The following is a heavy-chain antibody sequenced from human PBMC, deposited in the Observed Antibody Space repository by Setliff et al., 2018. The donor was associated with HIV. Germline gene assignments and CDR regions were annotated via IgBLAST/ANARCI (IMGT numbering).Heavy chain of an antibody. CDR2: NSGYGEET. V-gene: IGHV3-23*01. CDR3: AREDSSWYGSLDY. CDR1: GFTFRTYA. D-gene: IGHD6-13*01. J-gene: IGHJ4*02. Sequence: PGGSLRLSCVGSGFTFRTYAMGWVRQAPGKGLEWVSSNSGYGEETYYADSVKGRFSISRDNSKNTLYLQMNRLRAEDTAVYYCAREDSSWYGSLDYWGQGTPVTVSS.